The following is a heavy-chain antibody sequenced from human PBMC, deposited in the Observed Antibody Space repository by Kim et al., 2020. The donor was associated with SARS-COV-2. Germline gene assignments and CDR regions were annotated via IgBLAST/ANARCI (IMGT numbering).Heavy chain of an antibody. CDR1: GGSINSYY. Sequence: SETLSLTCTVSGGSINSYYWIWIRQPPGKGLEWIGYIYYSGNTNYNPSLKSRVTISVDSSKNQFSLRLSSVTAADTAVYYCARGLGHGSLYYYYYYGMDVWGQGTTVTVSS. V-gene: IGHV4-59*01. CDR3: ARGLGHGSLYYYYYYGMDV. CDR2: IYYSGNT. J-gene: IGHJ6*02. D-gene: IGHD3-10*01.